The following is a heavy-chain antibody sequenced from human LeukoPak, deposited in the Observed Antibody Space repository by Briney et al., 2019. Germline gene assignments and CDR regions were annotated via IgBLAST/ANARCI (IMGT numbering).Heavy chain of an antibody. Sequence: GGSLRLSCAASGFTFSNYAMSWARQAPGKGPEWVLAISGSGGSTYYADSVKGRFTISRDNSKNTLYLQMNSLRAEDTAVYYCTKGTIWLPFDYWGQGTLVTVSS. CDR1: GFTFSNYA. D-gene: IGHD5-18*01. CDR3: TKGTIWLPFDY. CDR2: ISGSGGST. V-gene: IGHV3-23*01. J-gene: IGHJ4*02.